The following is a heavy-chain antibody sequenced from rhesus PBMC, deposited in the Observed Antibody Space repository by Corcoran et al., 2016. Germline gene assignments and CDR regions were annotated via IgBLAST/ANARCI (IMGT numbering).Heavy chain of an antibody. CDR3: GRVWDRSSVDD. V-gene: IGHV3-14*01. CDR2: TNSDGSWK. D-gene: IGHD2-15*01. CDR1: GFTFSRYG. J-gene: IGHJ4*01. Sequence: EVHLVESGGVLAKPGGSLRLSCAAFGFTFSRYGIYWVRQARRKGVEWLSSTNSDGSWKDYADSVKGRFTVSRENAKNTLYLQVDSLTTEDTAVYDCGRVWDRSSVDDWGQGVLVTVSS.